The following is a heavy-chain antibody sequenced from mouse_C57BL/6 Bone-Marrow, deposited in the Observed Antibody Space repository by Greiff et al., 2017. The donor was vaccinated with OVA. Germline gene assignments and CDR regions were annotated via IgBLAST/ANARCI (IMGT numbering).Heavy chain of an antibody. V-gene: IGHV1-81*01. CDR2: IYPRSGNT. J-gene: IGHJ4*01. CDR1: GYTFTSYG. CDR3: ARNGYDEGYAMDY. Sequence: QVQLQQSGAELARPGASVKLSCTASGYTFTSYGISWVKQRTGQGLVWIGEIYPRSGNTYYNEKFKGKAPLTADKSSSTAYMELRSLTSEDSAVYFCARNGYDEGYAMDYWGQGTSVTVSS. D-gene: IGHD2-2*01.